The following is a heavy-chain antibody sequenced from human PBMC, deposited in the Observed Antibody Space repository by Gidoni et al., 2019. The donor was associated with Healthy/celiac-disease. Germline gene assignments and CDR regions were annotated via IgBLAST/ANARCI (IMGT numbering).Heavy chain of an antibody. CDR2: IDYSGST. D-gene: IGHD6-19*01. J-gene: IGHJ4*02. CDR1: GGSISSSSYY. Sequence: QLQLQESGPGLVKPSETLSLTCTVSGGSISSSSYYWGWIRQPPGKGLEWIGSIDYSGSTYYNPSLKSRVTISVDTSKNQFSLKLSSVTAADTAVYYCARDGQWLIASFDYWGQGTLVTVSS. CDR3: ARDGQWLIASFDY. V-gene: IGHV4-39*07.